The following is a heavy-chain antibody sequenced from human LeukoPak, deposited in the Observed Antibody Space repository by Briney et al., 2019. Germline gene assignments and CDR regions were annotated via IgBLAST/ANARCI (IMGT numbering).Heavy chain of an antibody. CDR2: INPNTGGT. Sequence: ASVKVSCKASGYTFTGYYMHWVRQAPGHGLEWMGWINPNTGGTKYAQKFQDRVTMTRDTSISTAYMELSRLRSDDTAVYYCARPLRVTMIRGAAFRASSDFDPWGQGTLVTVSS. D-gene: IGHD3-10*01. J-gene: IGHJ5*02. CDR1: GYTFTGYY. V-gene: IGHV1-2*02. CDR3: ARPLRVTMIRGAAFRASSDFDP.